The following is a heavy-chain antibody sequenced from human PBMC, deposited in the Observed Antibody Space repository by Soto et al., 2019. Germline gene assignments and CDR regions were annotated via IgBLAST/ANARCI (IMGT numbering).Heavy chain of an antibody. J-gene: IGHJ4*02. V-gene: IGHV4-59*01. CDR2: IYYSGST. D-gene: IGHD3-9*01. Sequence: ETLSLTCTVSGGSISSYYWSWIRQPPGKGLEWIGYIYYSGSTNYNPSLKSRVTISVDTSKNQFSLKLSSVTAADTAVYYCAGHEDKPRLRYFDWLLPYYFDYWGQGTLVTVSS. CDR3: AGHEDKPRLRYFDWLLPYYFDY. CDR1: GGSISSYY.